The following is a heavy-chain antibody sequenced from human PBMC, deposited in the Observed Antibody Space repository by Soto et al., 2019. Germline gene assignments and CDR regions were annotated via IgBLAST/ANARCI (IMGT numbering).Heavy chain of an antibody. D-gene: IGHD3-9*01. CDR1: GGSISSYY. V-gene: IGHV4-59*08. J-gene: IGHJ4*02. CDR2: IYYSGGT. CDR3: ARQDILTGYYTGFDY. Sequence: SETLSLTCTVSGGSISSYYWSWIRQPPGKGLEWIGYIYYSGGTNYNPSLKSRVTISVDTSKNQFSLKLSSVTAADTAVYYCARQDILTGYYTGFDYWGQGTLDTVSS.